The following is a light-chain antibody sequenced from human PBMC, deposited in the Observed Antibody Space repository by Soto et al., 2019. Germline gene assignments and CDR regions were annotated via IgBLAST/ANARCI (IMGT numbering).Light chain of an antibody. CDR3: QPYYNYPWT. CDR1: QAIHNY. J-gene: IGKJ1*01. V-gene: IGKV1-8*01. Sequence: AVLLTQSPSSFSASTGDRATITCRASQAIHNYLAWYQQVPGKAPKLLLYAASILQTGVPSRFSGSGSGTDFTLAIDSAQSEDFATYCCQPYYNYPWTVGQGTTAE. CDR2: AAS.